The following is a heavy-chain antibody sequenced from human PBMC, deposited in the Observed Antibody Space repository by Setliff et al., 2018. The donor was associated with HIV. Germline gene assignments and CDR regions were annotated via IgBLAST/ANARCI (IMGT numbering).Heavy chain of an antibody. Sequence: GGSLRLSCAASGFTFRNYKFNWVRQAPGKGLEWVAKIKQDGSEKYYVDSVKGRFTISRDNAKNSLYLQMNSLRAEDTAMYYCAKDRWGGKPYYFDYWGQGTLVTVS. CDR1: GFTFRNYK. J-gene: IGHJ4*02. CDR3: AKDRWGGKPYYFDY. D-gene: IGHD7-27*01. CDR2: IKQDGSEK. V-gene: IGHV3-7*01.